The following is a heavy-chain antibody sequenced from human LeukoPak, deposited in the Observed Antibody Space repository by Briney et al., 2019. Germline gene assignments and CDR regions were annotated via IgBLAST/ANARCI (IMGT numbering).Heavy chain of an antibody. D-gene: IGHD2-15*01. J-gene: IGHJ6*03. CDR2: INWNGGST. V-gene: IGHV3-20*04. Sequence: PGGSLRLSCAASGFTFDDYGMSWARQAPGKGLEWVSGINWNGGSTGYADSVKGRFTISRDNAKNSLYLQMNSLRAEDTALYYCARADCSGGSCYSSYFYYYYYMDVWGKGTTVTVSS. CDR3: ARADCSGGSCYSSYFYYYYYMDV. CDR1: GFTFDDYG.